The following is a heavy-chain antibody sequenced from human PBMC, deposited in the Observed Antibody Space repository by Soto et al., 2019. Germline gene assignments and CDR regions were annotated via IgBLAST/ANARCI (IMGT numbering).Heavy chain of an antibody. J-gene: IGHJ3*02. CDR2: ISAYNGNT. Sequence: ASVKVSCKASGYTFTTYGISWVRQAPGQGLEWMGWISAYNGNTNYAQKLQDRVTMSTDTSTSTAYMELRSLRSDDTAVYFCARDGGSIEARDVFYMWGQGTMVTVSS. V-gene: IGHV1-18*01. CDR1: GYTFTTYG. CDR3: ARDGGSIEARDVFYM. D-gene: IGHD6-6*01.